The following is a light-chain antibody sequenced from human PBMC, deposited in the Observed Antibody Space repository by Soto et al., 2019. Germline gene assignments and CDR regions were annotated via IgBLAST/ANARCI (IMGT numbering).Light chain of an antibody. V-gene: IGKV3-15*01. CDR1: QSVSSN. CDR3: QQLNSYLSIT. CDR2: GAS. J-gene: IGKJ5*01. Sequence: EILMTQSPATLSVSPGERATFSCRASQSVSSNLAWYQQKAGQAPRLLIYGASARATGIPARFSGSGSGTEFTLSISSLQSEDFATYYCQQLNSYLSITFGQGTRLEI.